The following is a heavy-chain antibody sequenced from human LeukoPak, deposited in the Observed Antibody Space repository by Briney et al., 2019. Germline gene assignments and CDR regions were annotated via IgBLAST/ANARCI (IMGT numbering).Heavy chain of an antibody. V-gene: IGHV3-33*01. J-gene: IGHJ3*02. Sequence: GGSLRLSCAASAFSFSTYGMHWVRQAPGKGLEWVAFIWYDGSNKYYADSVKGRFTISRDNSKNTLFLQMNSLRAEDTAVYYCAREVTNDAFDIWGQGTKVTVSS. CDR2: IWYDGSNK. CDR1: AFSFSTYG. D-gene: IGHD4-17*01. CDR3: AREVTNDAFDI.